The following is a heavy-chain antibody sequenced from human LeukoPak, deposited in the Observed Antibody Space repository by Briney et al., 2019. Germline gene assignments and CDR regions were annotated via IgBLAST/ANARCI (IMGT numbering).Heavy chain of an antibody. CDR3: ATSQRYCSSTSCYRDAFDI. V-gene: IGHV1-24*01. CDR1: GYTLTELS. J-gene: IGHJ3*02. Sequence: ASVKVSCKVSGYTLTELSMHWVRQAPGKGLEWMGGFDPEDGETIYAQKFQGRVTMTEDTSTDTAYMELSSLRSEDTAVYYCATSQRYCSSTSCYRDAFDIWGQGTMVTVSS. CDR2: FDPEDGET. D-gene: IGHD2-2*01.